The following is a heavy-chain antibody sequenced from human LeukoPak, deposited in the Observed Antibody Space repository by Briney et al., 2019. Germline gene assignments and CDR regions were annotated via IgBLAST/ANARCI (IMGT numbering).Heavy chain of an antibody. J-gene: IGHJ4*02. CDR2: IYSGGST. V-gene: IGHV3-53*01. CDR1: GFTVSSNY. CDR3: ARGSFAVAGLSDY. Sequence: GGSLRLSCAASGFTVSSNYMSWVRQAPGKGLEWVSVIYSGGSTYYADSVKGRFTISRDNSKNTLYLQMNSLRAEDTAVYYCARGSFAVAGLSDYWGQGTLVTVSS. D-gene: IGHD6-19*01.